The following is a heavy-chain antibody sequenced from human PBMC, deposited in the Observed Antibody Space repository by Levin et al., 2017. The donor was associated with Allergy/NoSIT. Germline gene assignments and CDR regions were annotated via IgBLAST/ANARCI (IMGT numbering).Heavy chain of an antibody. J-gene: IGHJ4*02. CDR1: GFTFSDYY. V-gene: IGHV3-11*01. Sequence: GGSLRLSCATSGFTFSDYYMSWIRQAPGKGLEWISYISNSGTTIYYADSVKGRFTISRDNAEKSLYLQMDSLRVEDTAVYYCARDQQAFHWGQGTLVTVSS. D-gene: IGHD2-21*01. CDR2: ISNSGTTI. CDR3: ARDQQAFH.